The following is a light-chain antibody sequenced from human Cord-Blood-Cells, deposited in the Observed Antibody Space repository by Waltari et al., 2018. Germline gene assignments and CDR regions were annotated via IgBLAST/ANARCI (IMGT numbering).Light chain of an antibody. V-gene: IGKV3-15*01. Sequence: EIVMTQSPATLSVSPGERATLSCRASQSVSSNLAWYQQKPGQAPRLLIYVASTRATGIPARFSGSGSGTEFTLTISSLQSEDFAVYYCQQYNNWPPGSTFGQGTRLEIK. J-gene: IGKJ5*01. CDR3: QQYNNWPPGST. CDR1: QSVSSN. CDR2: VAS.